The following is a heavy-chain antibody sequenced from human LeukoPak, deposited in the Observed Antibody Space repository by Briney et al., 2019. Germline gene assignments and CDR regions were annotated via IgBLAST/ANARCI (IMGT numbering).Heavy chain of an antibody. CDR3: AREYCSGGSCLNWFDP. CDR1: GGSISSGGYS. Sequence: SQTLSLTCAVSGGSISSGGYSWSWIRQPPGKGLEWIGYIYHSGSTYYNPSLKSRVTISVDRSKNQFSLKLSSVTAADTAVYYCAREYCSGGSCLNWFDPWGQGTLVTVSS. V-gene: IGHV4-30-2*01. J-gene: IGHJ5*02. D-gene: IGHD2-15*01. CDR2: IYHSGST.